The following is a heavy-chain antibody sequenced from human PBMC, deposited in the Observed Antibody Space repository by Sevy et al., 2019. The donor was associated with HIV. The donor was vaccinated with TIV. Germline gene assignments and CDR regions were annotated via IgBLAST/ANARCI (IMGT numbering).Heavy chain of an antibody. D-gene: IGHD1-20*01. CDR3: ARPTSGLSESEPLDNARFYGMDV. V-gene: IGHV3-21*01. CDR2: ITSSSSFI. CDR1: GFTFRSYS. Sequence: GGSLRLSCAASGFTFRSYSMNWVRQAPGRGLEWVSSITSSSSFIFYADSVKGRFHISRDNAKNSLFLQMNSLRAEDTAVYYCARPTSGLSESEPLDNARFYGMDVWGQGTTVTVSS. J-gene: IGHJ6*02.